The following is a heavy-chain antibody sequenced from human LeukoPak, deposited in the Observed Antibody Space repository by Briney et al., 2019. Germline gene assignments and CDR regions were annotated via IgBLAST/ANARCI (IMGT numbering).Heavy chain of an antibody. J-gene: IGHJ4*02. V-gene: IGHV4-4*07. CDR3: ARDGSSRDDSGGYHY. CDR2: IHMSGST. D-gene: IGHD3-22*01. Sequence: PSETLSLTYTVSGDSINSYHWSWIRQPAGNGLEWIGRIHMSGSTTYNPSLRSRVAISMDNSKNQFSLKLKSVTAADTAVYYCARDGSSRDDSGGYHYWGQGTLVTISS. CDR1: GDSINSYH.